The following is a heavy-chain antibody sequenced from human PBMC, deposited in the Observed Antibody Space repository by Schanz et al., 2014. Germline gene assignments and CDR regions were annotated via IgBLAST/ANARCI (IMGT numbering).Heavy chain of an antibody. Sequence: QVLLVQSGAEVKKPGASVKVSCKASGYRFIGYYVHWVRQAPGQGLEWMGRASPYSGDTNYAQMFQGRVTMTTDTSISTAYMELSRLTSDDTAVFFGARENTAVAGRPRVMDVGGQGTTVTVTS. CDR2: ASPYSGDT. CDR1: GYRFIGYY. J-gene: IGHJ6*02. D-gene: IGHD6-19*01. CDR3: ARENTAVAGRPRVMDV. V-gene: IGHV1-2*06.